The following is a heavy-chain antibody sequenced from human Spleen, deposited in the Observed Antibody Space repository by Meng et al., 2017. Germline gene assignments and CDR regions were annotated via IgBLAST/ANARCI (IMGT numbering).Heavy chain of an antibody. J-gene: IGHJ4*02. CDR3: AKDGWLVPDY. V-gene: IGHV3-11*04. CDR2: ISSTNAI. CDR1: GFTFSDYY. D-gene: IGHD3-10*01. Sequence: QVQLVESGGGLVKPGGSLRLSCAASGFTFSDYYMSWIRQAPGKGLEWVSYISSTNAIYYADSVKGRFTISRDNARNSLYLQMNSLRAEDTAIYYCAKDGWLVPDYWGQGNLVTVSS.